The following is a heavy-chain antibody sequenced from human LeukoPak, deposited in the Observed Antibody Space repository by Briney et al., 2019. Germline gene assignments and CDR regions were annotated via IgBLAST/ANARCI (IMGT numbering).Heavy chain of an antibody. V-gene: IGHV4-59*01. CDR2: IYYSGST. CDR1: GGSISSYY. J-gene: IGHJ4*02. D-gene: IGHD1/OR15-1a*01. CDR3: ARYRGVEHPFDY. Sequence: SETLSLTCTVSGGSISSYYWSWIRQPPGKGLEWIGYIYYSGSTNYNPSLKSRVTISVDTSKNQFSLRLSSVTAADTAVYYCARYRGVEHPFDYWGQGTLVTVSS.